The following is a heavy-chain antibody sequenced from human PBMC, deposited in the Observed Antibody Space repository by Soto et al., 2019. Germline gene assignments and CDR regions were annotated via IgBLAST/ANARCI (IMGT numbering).Heavy chain of an antibody. Sequence: QVQLVQSGAEVKKPGSSVKVSCKASGGTFSSYAISWVRQAPGQGLEWMGGIIPIFGTANYAQKFQGRVTITADESTSTAYMELSSLRSEDTAVYYCAGTRDCRGGSCYDYYYGMDVWGQGTTVTVSS. CDR1: GGTFSSYA. D-gene: IGHD2-15*01. J-gene: IGHJ6*02. CDR2: IIPIFGTA. V-gene: IGHV1-69*12. CDR3: AGTRDCRGGSCYDYYYGMDV.